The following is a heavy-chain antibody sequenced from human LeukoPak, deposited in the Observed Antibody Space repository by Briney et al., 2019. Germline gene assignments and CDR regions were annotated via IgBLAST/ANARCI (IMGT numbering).Heavy chain of an antibody. Sequence: GGSLRLSCAASGFTFSSYSMNWVRQAPGKGLEWVSYISSISSTIYYADFVKGRFTIFRDNAKKSLYLQINSLRAEDTAVYYCAPLWFGELFPWGQGTLVTVSS. J-gene: IGHJ5*02. CDR1: GFTFSSYS. CDR3: APLWFGELFP. CDR2: ISSISSTI. V-gene: IGHV3-48*01. D-gene: IGHD3-10*01.